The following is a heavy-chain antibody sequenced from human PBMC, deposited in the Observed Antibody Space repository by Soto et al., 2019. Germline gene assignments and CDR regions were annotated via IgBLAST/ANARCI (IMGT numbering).Heavy chain of an antibody. Sequence: SGFTFSSYAMHWVRQAPGKGLEWVAVISYDGSNKYYADSVKGRFTISRDNSKNTLYLQMNSLRAEDTAVYYCARLATVTTVDWYFDLWGRGTLVTVSS. D-gene: IGHD4-17*01. CDR2: ISYDGSNK. V-gene: IGHV3-30-3*01. J-gene: IGHJ2*01. CDR1: GFTFSSYA. CDR3: ARLATVTTVDWYFDL.